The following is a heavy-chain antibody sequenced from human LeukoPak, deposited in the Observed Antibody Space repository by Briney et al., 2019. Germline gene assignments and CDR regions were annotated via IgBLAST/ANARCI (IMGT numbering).Heavy chain of an antibody. CDR3: ARGDYYGSSGFDY. J-gene: IGHJ4*02. V-gene: IGHV1-18*01. D-gene: IGHD3-22*01. CDR1: GYTFTRNG. Sequence: ASVKVSCKASGYTFTRNGIIWVRQAPGQGLEWMGWIRTYNGDTENAQKFQGRVTMTTDTSTSTAYMELRSLRSDDTAVYYCARGDYYGSSGFDYWGQGTLVIVSS. CDR2: IRTYNGDT.